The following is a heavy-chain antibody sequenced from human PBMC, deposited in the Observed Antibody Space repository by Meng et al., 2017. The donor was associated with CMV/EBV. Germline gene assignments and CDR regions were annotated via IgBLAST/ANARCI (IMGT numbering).Heavy chain of an antibody. V-gene: IGHV3-48*01. CDR2: ISSSGST. J-gene: IGHJ4*02. CDR1: GFTFSSYS. D-gene: IGHD6-6*01. Sequence: GGSLRLSCAASGFTFSSYSMNWVRQAPGKGLEWVSYISSSGSTYYADSVKGRFTISRDNSKNTLYLQMNSLGAEDTAVYYCAKNMDGQLVRGHFDSWGQGTLVTVSS. CDR3: AKNMDGQLVRGHFDS.